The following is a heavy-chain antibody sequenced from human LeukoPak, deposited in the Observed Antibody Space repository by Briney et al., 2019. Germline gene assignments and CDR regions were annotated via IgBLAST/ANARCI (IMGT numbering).Heavy chain of an antibody. V-gene: IGHV4-34*01. CDR1: GGSFSGYY. CDR2: INHSGST. J-gene: IGHJ4*02. D-gene: IGHD2/OR15-2a*01. Sequence: PSETLSLTCAVYGGSFSGYYWSWIRQPPGKGLEWIGEINHSGSTNYNPSLKSRVTLSVDTSKNQFSLRLSSVTAADTAVYYCARGRGYNSFAYWGQGTLVTVSS. CDR3: ARGRGYNSFAY.